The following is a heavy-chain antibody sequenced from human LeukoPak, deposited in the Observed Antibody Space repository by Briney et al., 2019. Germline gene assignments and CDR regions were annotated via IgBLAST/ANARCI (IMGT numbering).Heavy chain of an antibody. CDR1: GFTFSDSY. J-gene: IGHJ4*02. CDR2: VSGSASDV. V-gene: IGHV3-11*01. CDR3: SRDPRNNDY. Sequence: GGSLRLSCAASGFTFSDSYMTWIRQAPGKGLELLSYVSGSASDVNYIDSVRGRFTISRDNAKNSLYLHMNSLTVEDTAVYYCSRDPRNNDYWGQGTLVTVSS.